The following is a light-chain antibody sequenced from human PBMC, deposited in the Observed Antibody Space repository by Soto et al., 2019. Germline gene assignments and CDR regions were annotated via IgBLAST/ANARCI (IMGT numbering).Light chain of an antibody. J-gene: IGKJ4*01. CDR1: QDIKNY. CDR3: QQYDNLPLP. V-gene: IGKV1-33*01. Sequence: DIQMTQYQSSLSASVGDRVTITCQASQDIKNYLTWYQKKSGKAHKLLIYDASDLETGVPSRFSGRGSGTDFNFTINSLQPEDIATYYCQQYDNLPLPFGGG. CDR2: DAS.